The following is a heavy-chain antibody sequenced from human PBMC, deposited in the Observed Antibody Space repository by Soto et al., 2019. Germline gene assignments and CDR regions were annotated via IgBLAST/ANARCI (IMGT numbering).Heavy chain of an antibody. D-gene: IGHD2-15*01. CDR2: ISSSSSTI. V-gene: IGHV3-48*02. CDR1: GFTFSSYS. Sequence: GSLRLSCAASGFTFSSYSMNWVRQAPGKGLEWVSYISSSSSTIYYADSVKGRFTISRDNAKNSLYLQMNSLRDEDTAVYYCAREVVAATNDAFDIWGQGTMVTVSS. CDR3: AREVVAATNDAFDI. J-gene: IGHJ3*02.